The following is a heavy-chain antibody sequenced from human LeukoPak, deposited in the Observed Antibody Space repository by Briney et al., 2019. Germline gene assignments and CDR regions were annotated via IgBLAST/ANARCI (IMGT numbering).Heavy chain of an antibody. Sequence: PGGSLRLSCAASGFTFSGYGMNWVRQAPGKGLEWVSYISTSSSTIYYAGSVKGRFTISRDNAKNSLYLQMNSLRAEDTAVYYCAGARGGYSSDYWGQGTLVTVSS. CDR3: AGARGGYSSDY. CDR2: ISTSSSTI. V-gene: IGHV3-48*01. J-gene: IGHJ4*02. D-gene: IGHD3-16*01. CDR1: GFTFSGYG.